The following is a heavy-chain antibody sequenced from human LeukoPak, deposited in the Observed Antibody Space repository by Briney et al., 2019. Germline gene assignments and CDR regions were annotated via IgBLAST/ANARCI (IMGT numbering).Heavy chain of an antibody. CDR2: ISGSGGST. J-gene: IGHJ4*02. Sequence: PGGSLRLSCAASGFTFSSYAMHWVRQAPGKGLEWVAVISGSGGSTYYADSVKGRFTISRDNSKNTLYLQMNSLRAEDTAVYYCAKGYSSSWYVRYFDYWGQGTLVTVSS. D-gene: IGHD6-13*01. CDR1: GFTFSSYA. V-gene: IGHV3-23*01. CDR3: AKGYSSSWYVRYFDY.